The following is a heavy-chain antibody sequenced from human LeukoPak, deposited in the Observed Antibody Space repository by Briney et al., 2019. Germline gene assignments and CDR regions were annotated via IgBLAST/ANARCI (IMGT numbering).Heavy chain of an antibody. CDR1: GYTFTGYY. CDR2: INPNSGGT. V-gene: IGHV1-2*02. CDR3: ARLSPGYCSSTSCYTGAFYI. D-gene: IGHD2-2*02. Sequence: ASVKVSCKASGYTFTGYYMHWVRQAPGQGLEWMGWINPNSGGTNYAQKFQGRVTTTRDTSISTAYMELSRLRSDDTAVYYCARLSPGYCSSTSCYTGAFYIWGQGTMVTVSS. J-gene: IGHJ3*02.